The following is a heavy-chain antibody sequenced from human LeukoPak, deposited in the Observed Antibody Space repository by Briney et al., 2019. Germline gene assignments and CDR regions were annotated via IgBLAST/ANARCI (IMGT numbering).Heavy chain of an antibody. J-gene: IGHJ4*02. CDR3: ARGTYYYDSSGYYYGIDY. V-gene: IGHV1-69*13. Sequence: ASVKVSCKASGGTFSSYAISWVRQAPGQGLEWMGGIIPIFGTANYAQKFQGRVTITADESTSTAYMELSSLGSEDTAVYYCARGTYYYDSSGYYYGIDYWGQGTLVTVSS. CDR1: GGTFSSYA. CDR2: IIPIFGTA. D-gene: IGHD3-22*01.